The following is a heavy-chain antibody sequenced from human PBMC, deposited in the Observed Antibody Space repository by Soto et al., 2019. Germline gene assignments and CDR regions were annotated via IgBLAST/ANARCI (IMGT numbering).Heavy chain of an antibody. CDR2: IYQSGRT. CDR1: GGSFTSNNW. Sequence: PSETLSLTCAVSGGSFTSNNWWTWVRQPPGRGLEWIVSIYQSGRTYYIPSLKSRATMSLDKSKNQFSLKITSAVAADTARYYCAREMTIFGVAPGGGVDVWGQGTTVTVSS. V-gene: IGHV4-4*02. CDR3: AREMTIFGVAPGGGVDV. D-gene: IGHD3-3*01. J-gene: IGHJ6*02.